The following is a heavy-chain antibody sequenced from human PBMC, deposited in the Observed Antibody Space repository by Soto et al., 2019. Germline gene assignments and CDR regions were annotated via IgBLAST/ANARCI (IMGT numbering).Heavy chain of an antibody. Sequence: ASVKVSCKASGGTFSSYTISWVRQAPGQGLEWMGRIIPILGIANYAQKFQGRVTITADKSTSTAYMELSSLRSEDTAVYYCARDRWIAARGWFDPWGQGTLVTVSS. CDR2: IIPILGIA. V-gene: IGHV1-69*04. D-gene: IGHD6-6*01. CDR1: GGTFSSYT. J-gene: IGHJ5*02. CDR3: ARDRWIAARGWFDP.